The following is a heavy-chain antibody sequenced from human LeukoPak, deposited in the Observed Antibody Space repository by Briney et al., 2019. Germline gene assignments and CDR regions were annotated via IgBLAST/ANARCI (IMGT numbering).Heavy chain of an antibody. J-gene: IGHJ4*02. D-gene: IGHD3-16*02. CDR3: ARSYVWGSYRYDFDY. Sequence: SETLSLTCAVYGGSFSGYYWSWIRQPPGKGLEWIGEINHSGSTNYNPSLKSRVTIPVDTSKNQFSLKLSSVTAADTAVYYCARSYVWGSYRYDFDYWGQGTLVTVSS. CDR1: GGSFSGYY. V-gene: IGHV4-34*01. CDR2: INHSGST.